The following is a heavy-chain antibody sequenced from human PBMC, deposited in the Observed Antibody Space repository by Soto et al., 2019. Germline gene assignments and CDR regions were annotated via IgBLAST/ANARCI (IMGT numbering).Heavy chain of an antibody. V-gene: IGHV1-46*01. J-gene: IGHJ4*02. CDR2: VNPSGGHT. CDR1: GDTFTDYY. D-gene: IGHD2-21*02. CDR3: ARGGHVVVVTAALDY. Sequence: QVQLVQSGAEVKKPGASVKVSCKASGDTFTDYYIHWVRQAPGKGLEWMGTVNPSGGHTTYAQQFLGRMTMTRDTSISTLYMELTSLTSEDTAVYYCARGGHVVVVTAALDYWGQGTLVTVSS.